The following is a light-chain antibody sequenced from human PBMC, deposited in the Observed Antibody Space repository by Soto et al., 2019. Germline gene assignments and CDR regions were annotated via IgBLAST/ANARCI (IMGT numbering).Light chain of an antibody. CDR3: QQRAGWPPT. J-gene: IGKJ4*01. V-gene: IGKV3-11*01. CDR1: QSLSSY. Sequence: IVVTQSPATVSLSPGERATLSCWASQSLSSYLAWYQQKPGQAPRLLIYDASNRANGTPARFTGSGSGTDFTLTISSLEPEDFAVYFCQQRAGWPPTFGGGTKVDIK. CDR2: DAS.